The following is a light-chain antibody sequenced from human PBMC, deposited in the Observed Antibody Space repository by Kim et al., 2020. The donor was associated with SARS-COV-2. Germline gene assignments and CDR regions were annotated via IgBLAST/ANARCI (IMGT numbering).Light chain of an antibody. Sequence: DIQMTQSPSSLSASLGDGVTITCRASQGISTYLAWYQQKPGNPPKLLIYAATALQLGVSSRFSGTGSGTDFTLTISDLQPEDVAIYYCQKYDTAPWTFGQGTKVEIK. CDR1: QGISTY. CDR2: AAT. V-gene: IGKV1-27*01. CDR3: QKYDTAPWT. J-gene: IGKJ1*01.